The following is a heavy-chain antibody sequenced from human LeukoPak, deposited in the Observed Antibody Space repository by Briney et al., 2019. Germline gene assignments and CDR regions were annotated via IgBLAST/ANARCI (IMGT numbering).Heavy chain of an antibody. CDR1: GGSFSGYY. CDR2: INHSGST. Sequence: SETLSLTCAVYGGSFSGYYWSWIRQPPGKGLEWIGEINHSGSTNYNPSLKSRVTISVDTSKNQFSLKLSSVTAADTAVYYCARYQPDYFDYWGRGTLVTVSS. V-gene: IGHV4-34*01. J-gene: IGHJ4*02. CDR3: ARYQPDYFDY. D-gene: IGHD2-2*01.